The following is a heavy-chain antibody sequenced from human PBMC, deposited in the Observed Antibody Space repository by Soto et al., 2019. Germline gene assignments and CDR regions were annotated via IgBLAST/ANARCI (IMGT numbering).Heavy chain of an antibody. D-gene: IGHD3-22*01. CDR2: IIPIFGTA. Sequence: QVQLVQSGAEVKKPGSSVKVSCKASGGTFSSYAISWVRQAPGQGLEWMGGIIPIFGTADYAQKFQGRVTITADGSTSTAYMGLSSLRSEDTAVYYCARVRYYYDSSGYSPNNYYYYGMDVWGQGTTVTVSS. CDR1: GGTFSSYA. CDR3: ARVRYYYDSSGYSPNNYYYYGMDV. V-gene: IGHV1-69*01. J-gene: IGHJ6*02.